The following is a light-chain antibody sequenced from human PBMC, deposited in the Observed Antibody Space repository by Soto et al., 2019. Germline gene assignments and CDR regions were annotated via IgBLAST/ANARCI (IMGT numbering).Light chain of an antibody. CDR2: GTS. V-gene: IGKV3-15*01. Sequence: EIVMTQSPATLSVSPGERATLFCRASQRISSTLAWYQQKAGQAPRLLIYGTSTMATGIAAKFSGSGSGTEFTITISSLQSEDFGIYYCQQYNNWPPLTFGGGTKVEIK. CDR3: QQYNNWPPLT. J-gene: IGKJ4*01. CDR1: QRISST.